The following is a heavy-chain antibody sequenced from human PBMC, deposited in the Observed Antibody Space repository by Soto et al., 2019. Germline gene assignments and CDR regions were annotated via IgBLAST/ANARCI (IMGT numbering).Heavy chain of an antibody. J-gene: IGHJ6*02. CDR2: INHSGST. CDR1: GGSFSGYY. D-gene: IGHD5-18*01. CDR3: ARGGGLWSFYYYYYGMDV. Sequence: KTSETLSLTCAVYGGSFSGYYWSWIRQPPGKGLEWIGEINHSGSTNYNPSLKSRVTISVDTSKNQFSLKLSSVTAADTAVYCCARGGGLWSFYYYYYGMDVWGQGTTVTVSS. V-gene: IGHV4-34*01.